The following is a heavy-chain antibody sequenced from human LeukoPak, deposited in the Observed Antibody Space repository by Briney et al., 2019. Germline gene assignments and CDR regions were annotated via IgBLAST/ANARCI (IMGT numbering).Heavy chain of an antibody. J-gene: IGHJ4*02. D-gene: IGHD4-11*01. CDR3: ARGTPTTRDFDY. CDR1: GLTFSSYA. Sequence: GGSLRLSCAASGLTFSSYALTWVRQAPGKGLEWVSVISGSGGSTYYADSVKGRFTISRDNAKNSLFLQMNSLRAEDTAVYYCARGTPTTRDFDYWGQGTLVTVSS. CDR2: ISGSGGST. V-gene: IGHV3-23*01.